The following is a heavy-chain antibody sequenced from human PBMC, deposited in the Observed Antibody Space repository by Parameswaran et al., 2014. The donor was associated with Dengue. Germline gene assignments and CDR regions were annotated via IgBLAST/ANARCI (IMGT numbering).Heavy chain of an antibody. V-gene: IGHV3-13*04. Sequence: QAGGSLRLSCAASGFTFSSYDMHWVRQATGKGLEWVSAIGTAGDTYYPGSVKGRFTISRENAKNSLYLQMNSLRAGDTAVYYCARTVSPEGMDVWGQGTTVTVSS. CDR3: ARTVSPEGMDV. CDR2: IGTAGDT. CDR1: GFTFSSYD. J-gene: IGHJ6*02.